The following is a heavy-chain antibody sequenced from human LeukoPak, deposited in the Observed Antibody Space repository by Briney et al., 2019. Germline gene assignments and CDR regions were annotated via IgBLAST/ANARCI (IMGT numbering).Heavy chain of an antibody. V-gene: IGHV3-9*01. J-gene: IGHJ4*02. CDR2: ISWNSGSI. CDR1: GFTFDDYA. Sequence: GGSLRLSRAASGFTFDDYAMHWVRQAPGKGLEWVSGISWNSGSIGYADSVKGRFTISRDNAKNSLYLQMNSLRAEDTALYYCAKDVVPAVRTPLFDYWGQGTLVTVSS. D-gene: IGHD2-2*01. CDR3: AKDVVPAVRTPLFDY.